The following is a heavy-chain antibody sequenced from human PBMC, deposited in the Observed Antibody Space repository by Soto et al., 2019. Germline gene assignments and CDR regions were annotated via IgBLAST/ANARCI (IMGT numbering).Heavy chain of an antibody. CDR3: VRARSTDSRPDY. Sequence: PXGSLRLSCSASGFTFSLYSMIWVRQAPGKGLEWVASITSSSSYIYYEDSLKGRFTISRDNAKNSLFLQLDSLRAEDTAVYFCVRARSTDSRPDYWGQGTLVTSPQ. V-gene: IGHV3-21*01. CDR1: GFTFSLYS. CDR2: ITSSSSYI. D-gene: IGHD3-22*01. J-gene: IGHJ4*02.